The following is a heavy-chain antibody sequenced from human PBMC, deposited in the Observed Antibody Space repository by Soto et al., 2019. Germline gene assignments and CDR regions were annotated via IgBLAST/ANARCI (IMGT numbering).Heavy chain of an antibody. Sequence: SETLSLTCTVSGGSISSYYWSWIRQPPGKGLEWIGYIYYSGSTNYNPSLKSRVTISVDTSKNQFSLKLSSVTAADTAVYYCAREIVVPAAIPYNWFDPSGQGTLVTVSS. CDR1: GGSISSYY. CDR3: AREIVVPAAIPYNWFDP. CDR2: IYYSGST. D-gene: IGHD2-2*01. V-gene: IGHV4-59*01. J-gene: IGHJ5*02.